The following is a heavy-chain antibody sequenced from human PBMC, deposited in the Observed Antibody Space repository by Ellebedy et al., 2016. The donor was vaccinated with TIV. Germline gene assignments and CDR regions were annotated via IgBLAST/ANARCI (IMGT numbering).Heavy chain of an antibody. CDR1: GLTFSSYD. CDR3: SRGWSTPDS. J-gene: IGHJ4*02. CDR2: IRSTGSDK. V-gene: IGHV3-21*06. D-gene: IGHD2-15*01. Sequence: GESLKISCAASGLTFSSYDMSWVRQAPGKGLEWVSSIRSTGSDKYYAESVKGRFTISRDNAQDTLFLQMNSLRAEDTAVYFCSRGWSTPDSWGQGTLVIVSS.